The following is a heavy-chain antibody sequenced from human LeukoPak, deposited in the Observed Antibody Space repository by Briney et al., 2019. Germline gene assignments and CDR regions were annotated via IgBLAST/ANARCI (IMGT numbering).Heavy chain of an antibody. CDR2: IYYSGST. CDR3: ARYEQWLAFDY. Sequence: PSETLSLTCTVSGGSISSGDYYWSWIRQPPGKGLEWIGYIYYSGSTYYNPSLESRVTISVDTSKNQFSLKLSSVTAADTAVYYCARYEQWLAFDYWGQGTLVTVSS. CDR1: GGSISSGDYY. D-gene: IGHD6-19*01. V-gene: IGHV4-30-4*01. J-gene: IGHJ4*02.